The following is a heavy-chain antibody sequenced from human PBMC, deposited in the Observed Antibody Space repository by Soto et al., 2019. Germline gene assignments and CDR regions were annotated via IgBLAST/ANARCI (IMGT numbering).Heavy chain of an antibody. J-gene: IGHJ6*02. CDR2: ISGSGGST. D-gene: IGHD5-12*01. CDR1: GLTFRSYA. Sequence: PGGSLRLSCAASGLTFRSYAMSWVRQAPGKGLEWVSAISGSGGSTYYADSVKGRFTISRDNSKNTLYLQMKSLRAEDTAVYYCARASGYANRGSYYHYGMDVGGQGTTVTVAS. V-gene: IGHV3-23*01. CDR3: ARASGYANRGSYYHYGMDV.